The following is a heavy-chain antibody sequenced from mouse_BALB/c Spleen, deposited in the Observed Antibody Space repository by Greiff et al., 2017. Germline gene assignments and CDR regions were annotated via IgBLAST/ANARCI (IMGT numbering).Heavy chain of an antibody. V-gene: IGHV5-12-2*01. Sequence: EVHLVESGGGLVQPGGSLKLSCAASGFTFSSYTMSWVRQTPEKRLEWVAYISNGGGSTYYPDTVKGRFTISRDNAKNTLYLQMSSLKSEDTAMYYCASYYGNYWFAYWGQGTLVTVSA. CDR2: ISNGGGST. CDR3: ASYYGNYWFAY. CDR1: GFTFSSYT. J-gene: IGHJ3*01. D-gene: IGHD2-1*01.